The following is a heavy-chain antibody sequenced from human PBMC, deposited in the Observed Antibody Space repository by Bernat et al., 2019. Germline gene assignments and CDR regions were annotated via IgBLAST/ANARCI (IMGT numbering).Heavy chain of an antibody. CDR2: IIGSGGIT. CDR3: AKIQGQCRDSRCPRYWHFDL. V-gene: IGHV3-23*04. CDR1: GFSFSSYA. J-gene: IGHJ2*01. Sequence: EVQLVESGGGLVQPGASLRLSCAASGFSFSSYAMTWVRQAPGGGLGLEWVSGIIGSGGITYYADSVKGRFTISRDNSENTLYLHMSGLRAEDTAVSYCAKIQGQCRDSRCPRYWHFDLWGRGTLVTVSS. D-gene: IGHD2-15*01.